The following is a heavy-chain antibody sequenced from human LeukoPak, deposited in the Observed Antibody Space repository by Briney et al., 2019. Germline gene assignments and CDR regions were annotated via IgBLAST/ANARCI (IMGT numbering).Heavy chain of an antibody. CDR1: GYTLTELS. D-gene: IGHD3-22*01. Sequence: GASVKVSCKVSGYTLTELSMHWVRQAPGKGLEWMGGFDPEDGETIYAQKFQGRVTMTEDTSTDTAYMELSSLRSEDTAVYYCATGPYYYDSSGYYLYWGPGTLVTVSS. CDR3: ATGPYYYDSSGYYLY. CDR2: FDPEDGET. J-gene: IGHJ4*02. V-gene: IGHV1-24*01.